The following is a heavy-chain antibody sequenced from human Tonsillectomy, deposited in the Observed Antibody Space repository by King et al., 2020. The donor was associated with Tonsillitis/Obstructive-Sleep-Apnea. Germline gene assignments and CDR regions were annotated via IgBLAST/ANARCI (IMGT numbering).Heavy chain of an antibody. CDR2: IRTKAYGGTT. CDR3: TREFGGWIDY. CDR1: GFTFGDYI. V-gene: IGHV3-49*04. Sequence: VQLVESGGGFVQPGRSLRLSCAASGFTFGDYIMNWVRQAPGKGLEWVGFIRTKAYGGTTEYAASVKGRLTISRDDSKSIAYLQMNSLKTEDTAVYYCTREFGGWIDYWGQGTLVTVSS. J-gene: IGHJ4*02. D-gene: IGHD3-10*01.